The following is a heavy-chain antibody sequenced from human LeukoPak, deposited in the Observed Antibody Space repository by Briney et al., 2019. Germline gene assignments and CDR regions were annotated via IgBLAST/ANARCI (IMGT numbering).Heavy chain of an antibody. CDR3: ARGPSPGDY. CDR2: IDYSGST. Sequence: PSETLSLTCTVSGGSISSDTYYWGWIRQPPGKGLEWIGSIDYSGSTYYNPSLKSRVTISVDTSRDQFSLKLSSVTAADTAVYYCARGPSPGDYWGQGTLVTVSS. CDR1: GGSISSDTYY. D-gene: IGHD3-10*01. J-gene: IGHJ4*02. V-gene: IGHV4-39*07.